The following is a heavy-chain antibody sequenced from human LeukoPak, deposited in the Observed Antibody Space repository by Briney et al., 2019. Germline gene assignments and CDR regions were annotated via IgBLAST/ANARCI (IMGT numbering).Heavy chain of an antibody. Sequence: SVKVSCKASGYTFTGYYMHWVRQAPGQGLEWMGWINPNSGGTNYAQKFQGRVTMTRDTSISTAYMELSRLRSDDTAVYYCARDLYYYYYYMDVWGKGTTVTISS. V-gene: IGHV1-2*02. CDR3: ARDLYYYYYYMDV. CDR1: GYTFTGYY. CDR2: INPNSGGT. J-gene: IGHJ6*03.